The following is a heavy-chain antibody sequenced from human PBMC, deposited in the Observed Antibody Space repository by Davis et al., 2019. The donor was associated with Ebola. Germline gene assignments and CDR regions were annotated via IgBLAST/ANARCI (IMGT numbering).Heavy chain of an antibody. CDR2: INHSGST. V-gene: IGHV4-34*01. J-gene: IGHJ5*02. Sequence: SETLSLTCAVYGGSFSGYSWSWIRQPPGKGLEWIGEINHSGSTNYHPSLKSRVTISVDTSKNQFSLKLSSVTAADTAVYYCARVVSSPYDYIWGSYRYTDWFDPWGQGTLVTVSS. CDR1: GGSFSGYS. D-gene: IGHD3-16*02. CDR3: ARVVSSPYDYIWGSYRYTDWFDP.